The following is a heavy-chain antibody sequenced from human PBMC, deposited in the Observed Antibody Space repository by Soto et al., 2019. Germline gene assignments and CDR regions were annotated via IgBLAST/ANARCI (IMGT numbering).Heavy chain of an antibody. D-gene: IGHD6-19*01. CDR2: ISGSGGST. CDR1: GLTFSSYA. V-gene: IGHV3-23*01. Sequence: EVQLLESGGGLVQPGGSLRLSCAASGLTFSSYAMSWVRQAPGKGLEWVSAISGSGGSTYYADSVKGRFTIPRDKSKNTLYLQMNILRAEDTAVYYCAKTPRAAVAGTNDYWGQGTLVTVSS. CDR3: AKTPRAAVAGTNDY. J-gene: IGHJ4*02.